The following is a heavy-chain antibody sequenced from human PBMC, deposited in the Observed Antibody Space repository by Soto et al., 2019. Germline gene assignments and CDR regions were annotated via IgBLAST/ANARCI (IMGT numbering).Heavy chain of an antibody. J-gene: IGHJ4*02. Sequence: EVQLVESGGGLVQPGGSLRLSCAASGFTFSNYWMHWVRQVPGQGLLWVSHIDSDGSSTSYADSVKGRFTISRDNAKNSSDLRINSLRDQFTAVYYCERDDIGYGIDYWGVGALVTVSS. D-gene: IGHD3-22*01. CDR2: IDSDGSST. V-gene: IGHV3-74*01. CDR3: ERDDIGYGIDY. CDR1: GFTFSNYW.